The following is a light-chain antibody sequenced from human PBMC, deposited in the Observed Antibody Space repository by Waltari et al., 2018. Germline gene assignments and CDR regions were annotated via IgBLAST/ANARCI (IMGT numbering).Light chain of an antibody. Sequence: EIVMTQSPATLSVSPGERATLSCRASQSVSSNLAWYQQQPGQAPRLLIYCSSTRATGIPARFSGSGSGTEFTLTISSLQSEDFAVYYCQQYNNWPRTFGGGTKVEIK. CDR2: CSS. J-gene: IGKJ4*01. V-gene: IGKV3-15*01. CDR3: QQYNNWPRT. CDR1: QSVSSN.